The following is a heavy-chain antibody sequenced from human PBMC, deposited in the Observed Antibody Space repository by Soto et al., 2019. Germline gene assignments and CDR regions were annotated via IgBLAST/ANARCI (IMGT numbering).Heavy chain of an antibody. J-gene: IGHJ4*02. CDR2: ISAYNGNT. CDR3: ARDLLADYDSSGYYYNYFDY. V-gene: IGHV1-18*04. D-gene: IGHD3-22*01. Sequence: ASVKVSCKASGYTFTSYGISWVRQAPGQGLEWMGWISAYNGNTNYAQKLQGRVTITADESTSTAYMELSSLRSEDTAVYYCARDLLADYDSSGYYYNYFDYWGQGTLVTVSS. CDR1: GYTFTSYG.